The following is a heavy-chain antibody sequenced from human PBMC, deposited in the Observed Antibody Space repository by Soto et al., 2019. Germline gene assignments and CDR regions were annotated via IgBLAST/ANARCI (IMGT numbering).Heavy chain of an antibody. Sequence: GSVKVSCKASGYTFTSYAIHWVRQAPGQRLEWMGWINAGNGNTKYSQKFQGRVTITRDTSASTAYMELSSLRSEDTAVYYCARAYDFWSGYPQQSNWFDPWGQGTLVTVSS. V-gene: IGHV1-3*01. CDR1: GYTFTSYA. D-gene: IGHD3-3*01. J-gene: IGHJ5*02. CDR2: INAGNGNT. CDR3: ARAYDFWSGYPQQSNWFDP.